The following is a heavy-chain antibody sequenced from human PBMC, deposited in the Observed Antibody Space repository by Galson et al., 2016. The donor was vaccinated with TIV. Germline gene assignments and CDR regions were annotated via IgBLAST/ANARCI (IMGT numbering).Heavy chain of an antibody. CDR1: GFTFSSYA. V-gene: IGHV3-23*01. CDR3: AKGRLGTLAPAVGYYFDY. Sequence: SLRLSCAASGFTFSSYAMTWVRQAPGKGLEWVSSISGNGGHTYYADSVKGRFTISRDNSKNTLYLQMNSLRAEDSAVYYCAKGRLGTLAPAVGYYFDYWGQGTLFTVSS. CDR2: ISGNGGHT. D-gene: IGHD2-2*01. J-gene: IGHJ4*02.